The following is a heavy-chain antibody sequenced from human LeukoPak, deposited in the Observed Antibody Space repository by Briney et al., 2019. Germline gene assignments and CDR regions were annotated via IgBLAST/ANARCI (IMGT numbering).Heavy chain of an antibody. CDR2: ISSSSIYI. CDR3: AREEHLARTRFDP. V-gene: IGHV3-21*01. D-gene: IGHD1-26*01. Sequence: GGSLRLSCAASGFTFSTYSMNWVRQAPGKGLEWVSSISSSSIYIYYADSVKGRFTISSDNAKNSLYLQMNSLRAEDTAVYYCAREEHLARTRFDPWGKGNLVSVSS. CDR1: GFTFSTYS. J-gene: IGHJ5*02.